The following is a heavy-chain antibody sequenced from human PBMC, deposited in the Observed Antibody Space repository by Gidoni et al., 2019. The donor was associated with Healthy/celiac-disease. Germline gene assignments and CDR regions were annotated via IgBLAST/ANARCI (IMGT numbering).Heavy chain of an antibody. Sequence: QVQLVQSGAEVKKPGASVKVSCKASGYTFTSYGISWVRQAPGQGLEWMGWISAYNGNTNYAQKLQGRVTMTTDTSTSTAYMELRSLVSDDAAVYYCARVLGYCSSTSCYYYYGMDVWGQGTTVTVSS. CDR2: ISAYNGNT. CDR1: GYTFTSYG. V-gene: IGHV1-18*01. D-gene: IGHD2-2*01. J-gene: IGHJ6*02. CDR3: ARVLGYCSSTSCYYYYGMDV.